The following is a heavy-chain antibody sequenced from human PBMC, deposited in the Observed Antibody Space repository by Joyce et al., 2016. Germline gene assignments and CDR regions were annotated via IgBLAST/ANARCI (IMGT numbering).Heavy chain of an antibody. CDR3: TTPSCAN. D-gene: IGHD2-2*01. V-gene: IGHV3-48*03. CDR2: INREDSRI. J-gene: IGHJ4*02. Sequence: EVHLVESGGGLVQPGGSLRLSCAASGIIFSSKEMNWVRQAPGKGLEWISYINREDSRIHYADSVRGRFTISRDNARNSLYLEMNYLRVEDTAIYYCTTPSCANWGQGSLVTVSS. CDR1: GIIFSSKE.